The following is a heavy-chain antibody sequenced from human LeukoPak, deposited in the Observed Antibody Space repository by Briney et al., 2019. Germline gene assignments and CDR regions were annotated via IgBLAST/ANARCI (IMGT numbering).Heavy chain of an antibody. CDR1: GGSISSSNYY. J-gene: IGHJ4*02. Sequence: QSSETLSLTCTVSGGSISSSNYYWGWIRQPPGKGLEWIGNIYYSGSTYYNPSLKSRVTISVDTPKNQFSLKLSSVTAADTAVYYCARLYYDSSGHYYFDYWGQGTLVTVSS. V-gene: IGHV4-39*01. CDR2: IYYSGST. CDR3: ARLYYDSSGHYYFDY. D-gene: IGHD3-22*01.